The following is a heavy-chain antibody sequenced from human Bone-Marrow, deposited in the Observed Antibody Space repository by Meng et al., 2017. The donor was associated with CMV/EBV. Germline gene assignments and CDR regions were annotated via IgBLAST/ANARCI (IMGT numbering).Heavy chain of an antibody. CDR3: ARDGGLWFGESQDYAFDY. D-gene: IGHD3-10*01. CDR1: GFTFSSYA. Sequence: GGSLRLSCAASGFTFSSYAMHWVRQAPGKGLEWVAVISYDGSNKYYADSVKGRFTISRDNSKSTLYLQMNSLRAEDTAVYYCARDGGLWFGESQDYAFDYWGQGTLVTVSS. V-gene: IGHV3-30*04. CDR2: ISYDGSNK. J-gene: IGHJ4*02.